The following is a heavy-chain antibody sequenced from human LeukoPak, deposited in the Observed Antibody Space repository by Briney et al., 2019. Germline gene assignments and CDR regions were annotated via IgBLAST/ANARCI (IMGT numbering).Heavy chain of an antibody. J-gene: IGHJ4*02. CDR3: ARVYSNSHEPDY. D-gene: IGHD4-11*01. Sequence: ASVKVSCKASGYAFTNYGFIWVRQAPGQGLEWMGWISAYNGYTNSAPRLQDRVTMTTDTSTSTAYMELRSLRSDDTAVCYCARVYSNSHEPDYWGQGTLVTVSS. CDR1: GYAFTNYG. CDR2: ISAYNGYT. V-gene: IGHV1-18*01.